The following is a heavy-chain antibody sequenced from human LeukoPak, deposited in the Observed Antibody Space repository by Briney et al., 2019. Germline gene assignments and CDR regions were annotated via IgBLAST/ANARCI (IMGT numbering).Heavy chain of an antibody. CDR1: GFTLQDYA. CDR2: ISGDGGNT. V-gene: IGHV3-43*02. J-gene: IGHJ4*02. Sequence: GRSLSLSYAPPGFTLQDYARQWLRQAPGKGLEWVSLISGDGGNTYYADYVKSRFTISRDNSRSSLYLQMNSLRTEDTAFYYCAKTPYYDILTGLSTYLDYWGQGTLVTVSS. CDR3: AKTPYYDILTGLSTYLDY. D-gene: IGHD3-9*01.